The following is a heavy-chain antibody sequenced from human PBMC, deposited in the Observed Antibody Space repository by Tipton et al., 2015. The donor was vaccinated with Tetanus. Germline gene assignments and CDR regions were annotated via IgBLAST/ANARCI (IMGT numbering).Heavy chain of an antibody. Sequence: TLSLTCTVSGGSISSSSYYWGWIRQPPGKGLEWIGNIFYIGSAYYNPSLRSRVTISVDTSKNQFSLKLGSVTAADTALYYCARRVTMPSAPSRYFDYWGQGTLVTVSS. J-gene: IGHJ4*02. V-gene: IGHV4-39*01. CDR2: IFYIGSA. CDR3: ARRVTMPSAPSRYFDY. CDR1: GGSISSSSYY. D-gene: IGHD4/OR15-4a*01.